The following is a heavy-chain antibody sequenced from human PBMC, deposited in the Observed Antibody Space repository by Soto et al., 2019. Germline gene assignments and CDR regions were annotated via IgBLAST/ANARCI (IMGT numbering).Heavy chain of an antibody. Sequence: LRLSCAASGFTFSSYAMHWVRQAPGKGLEWVAVISYDGSNKYYADSVKGRFTISRDNSKNTLYLQMNSLRAEDTAVYYCARDSFGYFDWLLPHYWGQGTLVTVSS. J-gene: IGHJ4*02. D-gene: IGHD3-9*01. V-gene: IGHV3-30-3*01. CDR2: ISYDGSNK. CDR1: GFTFSSYA. CDR3: ARDSFGYFDWLLPHY.